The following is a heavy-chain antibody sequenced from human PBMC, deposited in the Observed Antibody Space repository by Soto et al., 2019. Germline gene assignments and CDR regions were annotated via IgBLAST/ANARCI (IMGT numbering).Heavy chain of an antibody. Sequence: QVQLVQSGAEVKKPGSSVRLFCTASGGTFSSYTLSWVRQAPGQGLEWMGRIIPILTITDYAQKFRGRLTITADKSSSTAYMELSGLRSEDTAVYYCARRRYCGADCYKYYYFGMDVWGQGTTVTVSS. D-gene: IGHD2-21*02. CDR2: IIPILTIT. J-gene: IGHJ6*02. CDR1: GGTFSSYT. V-gene: IGHV1-69*02. CDR3: ARRRYCGADCYKYYYFGMDV.